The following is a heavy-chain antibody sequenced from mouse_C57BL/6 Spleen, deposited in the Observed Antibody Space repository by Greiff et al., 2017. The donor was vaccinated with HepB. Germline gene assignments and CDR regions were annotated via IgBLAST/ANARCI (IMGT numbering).Heavy chain of an antibody. J-gene: IGHJ3*01. CDR1: GYSITSGYY. V-gene: IGHV3-6*01. D-gene: IGHD2-4*01. Sequence: EVHLVESGPGLVKPSQSLSLTCSVTGYSITSGYYWNWIRQFPGNKLEWMGYISYDGSNNYNPSLKNRISITRDTSKNQFCLKLNSVTTEDTATYYCAIYYDYDWFAYWGQGTLVTVSA. CDR2: ISYDGSN. CDR3: AIYYDYDWFAY.